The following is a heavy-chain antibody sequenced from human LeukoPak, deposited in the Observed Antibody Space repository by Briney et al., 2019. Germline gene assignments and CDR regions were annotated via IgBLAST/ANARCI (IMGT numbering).Heavy chain of an antibody. V-gene: IGHV3-43*01. CDR2: ISWDGVST. Sequence: GGSLRLSCAASGFTFYDYTMHWVRQAPGKGLEWVSLISWDGVSTYYADSVKGRFTISRDNSKNSLYLQLNSLRTEDTAFYYCAKDGGSGATRPIDFWGQGTLVTVSS. CDR1: GFTFYDYT. D-gene: IGHD1-26*01. CDR3: AKDGGSGATRPIDF. J-gene: IGHJ4*02.